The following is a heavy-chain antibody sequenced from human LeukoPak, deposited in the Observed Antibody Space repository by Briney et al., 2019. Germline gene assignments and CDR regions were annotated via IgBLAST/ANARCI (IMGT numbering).Heavy chain of an antibody. CDR1: GYTFTGFF. J-gene: IGHJ5*01. D-gene: IGHD2-21*02. CDR3: ARMDLDGGDSIGFDS. Sequence: ASVTVSCKASGYTFTGFFMHWVRQAPGQGLEWTGWINPNIGDAYYAQKFQGRVTMTRDRSINTAYMELSRLTSDDTAVYYCARMDLDGGDSIGFDSWGQGTLVTVSS. V-gene: IGHV1-2*02. CDR2: INPNIGDA.